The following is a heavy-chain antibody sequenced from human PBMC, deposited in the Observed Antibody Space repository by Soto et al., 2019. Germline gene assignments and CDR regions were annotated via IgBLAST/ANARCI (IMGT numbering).Heavy chain of an antibody. CDR3: AKGGSYYYDSSGYYAN. CDR1: GFTFSSCA. CDR2: ISDSGGST. Sequence: PGGSLRLSCAASGFTFSSCAMTWVRQAPGMGLQWVSAISDSGGSTYYADSVRGRFTISRDNSKNTLFLQMNSLRAEDTAIYYCAKGGSYYYDSSGYYANWGQGTQVTVSS. D-gene: IGHD3-22*01. J-gene: IGHJ4*02. V-gene: IGHV3-23*01.